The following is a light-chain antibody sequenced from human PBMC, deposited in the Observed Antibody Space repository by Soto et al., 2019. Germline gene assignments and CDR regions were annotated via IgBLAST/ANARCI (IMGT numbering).Light chain of an antibody. CDR2: IDD. CDR3: ATWEDSLNAAV. J-gene: IGLJ7*01. Sequence: QPVLTPPPSLSGTAGQRFTINCSGSTSNIAGNTVHWYQHLPETAPKLVIYIDDQRPAGVPDRFSGSKFGTSASLAISGRQSEDEADYFCATWEDSLNAAVFGGGIQLTVL. V-gene: IGLV1-44*01. CDR1: TSNIAGNT.